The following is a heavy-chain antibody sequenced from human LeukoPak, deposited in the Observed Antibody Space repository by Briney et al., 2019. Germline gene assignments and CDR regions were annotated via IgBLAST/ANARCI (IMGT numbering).Heavy chain of an antibody. V-gene: IGHV3-23*01. J-gene: IGHJ4*02. CDR1: GFTFSSYA. CDR2: ISGSGGST. D-gene: IGHD5-18*01. Sequence: PGGSLRLSCAAPGFTFSSYAMTWVRQAPGKGLEWVLAISGSGGSTYYADSVKGRFTISRDNSKNTLYLQMNSLRAEDTAVYYCAKRGYSYGSPFAFDYWGQGTLVTVSS. CDR3: AKRGYSYGSPFAFDY.